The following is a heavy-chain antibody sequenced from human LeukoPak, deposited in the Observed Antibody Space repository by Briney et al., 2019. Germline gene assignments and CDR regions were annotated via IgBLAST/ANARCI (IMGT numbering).Heavy chain of an antibody. CDR3: VRGQDGIDNWFDP. Sequence: PGGSLRLSCTASGFIFSNYGMIWVRQAPGKGLEWISYIRGNSETIHYADSVKGRFTISRDNAKNSLSLQMTSLRAEDTAVYYCVRGQDGIDNWFDPWGQGTLVTVAS. J-gene: IGHJ5*02. V-gene: IGHV3-48*01. CDR2: IRGNSETI. D-gene: IGHD5-24*01. CDR1: GFIFSNYG.